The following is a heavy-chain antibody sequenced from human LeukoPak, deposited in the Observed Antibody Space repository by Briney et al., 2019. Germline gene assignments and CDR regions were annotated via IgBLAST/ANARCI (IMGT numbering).Heavy chain of an antibody. Sequence: GGSLRLSCAASGFTFSRYGFHWVRQAPGKGLEWVAFISDSGGDKWFGDSVNGRFTISRDKSKNTVNLQMSSLRVEDTALYYCARDGGSESYAFDYWGQEALVTVSS. CDR2: ISDSGGDK. V-gene: IGHV3-30*02. CDR1: GFTFSRYG. J-gene: IGHJ4*02. D-gene: IGHD3-10*01. CDR3: ARDGGSESYAFDY.